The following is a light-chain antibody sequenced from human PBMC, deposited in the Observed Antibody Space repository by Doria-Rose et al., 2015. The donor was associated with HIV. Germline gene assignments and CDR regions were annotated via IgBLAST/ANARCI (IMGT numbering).Light chain of an antibody. CDR2: ATS. CDR3: QQSYMAPQT. Sequence: DIRVTQSPSSLSASVGDAVTITCRASQRIDNYLNWYQHKPGKAPKLLISATSTLQTGVPSRLSGSKSGTDFTLTITSLQPDDLATYYCQQSYMAPQTFGQGTKVEIK. J-gene: IGKJ1*01. CDR1: QRIDNY. V-gene: IGKV1-39*01.